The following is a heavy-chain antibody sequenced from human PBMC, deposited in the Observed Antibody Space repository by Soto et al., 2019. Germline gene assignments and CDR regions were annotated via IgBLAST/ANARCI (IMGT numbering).Heavy chain of an antibody. D-gene: IGHD6-6*01. CDR2: IWYDGSNK. CDR3: AREYSSSSSFDY. J-gene: IGHJ4*02. Sequence: SLRLSCAASGFTFRSYGMHGFRQALGRGVEWGAVIWYDGSNKYYADSVKGRFTISRDNSKNTLYLQMNSLRAEDTAVYYCAREYSSSSSFDYWGQGTLVTVSS. V-gene: IGHV3-33*01. CDR1: GFTFRSYG.